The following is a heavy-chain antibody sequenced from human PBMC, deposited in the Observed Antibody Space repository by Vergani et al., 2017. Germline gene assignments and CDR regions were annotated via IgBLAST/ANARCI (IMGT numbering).Heavy chain of an antibody. CDR1: AYSFSRYG. CDR2: INTGNGNT. J-gene: IGHJ6*02. CDR3: ARDLYDISTGLSCYYGMDV. V-gene: IGHV1-3*04. Sequence: QVQLVQSEAEVRKPGASVKVSCKASAYSFSRYGMHWVRQAPGQRLEWLGWINTGNGNTKYSQKFQGRVTLTRDTSASTAYIEVSSLKSEDTAVYYCARDLYDISTGLSCYYGMDVWGQGTTVTVSS. D-gene: IGHD3-9*01.